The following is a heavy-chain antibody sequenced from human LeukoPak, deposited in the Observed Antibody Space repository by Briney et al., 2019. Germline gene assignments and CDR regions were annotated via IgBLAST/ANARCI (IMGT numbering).Heavy chain of an antibody. Sequence: ASVKVSCKASGYTFTSYGISWVRQAPGQGLEWMGWISAYNGNTNYAQKLQGRVTMTTDTSTSTAYMELRSLRSDDTAVYYCARVLKYGSGSYYKVTSLYFDYWGQGTLVTVSS. CDR1: GYTFTSYG. CDR3: ARVLKYGSGSYYKVTSLYFDY. V-gene: IGHV1-18*01. D-gene: IGHD3-10*01. CDR2: ISAYNGNT. J-gene: IGHJ4*02.